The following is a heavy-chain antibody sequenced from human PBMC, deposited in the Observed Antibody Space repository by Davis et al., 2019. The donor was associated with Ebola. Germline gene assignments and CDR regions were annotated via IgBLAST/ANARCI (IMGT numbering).Heavy chain of an antibody. V-gene: IGHV5-51*01. CDR3: ARRGSNSRSFDI. J-gene: IGHJ3*02. CDR2: IFPGDSDT. CDR1: GFTFTNYW. D-gene: IGHD4/OR15-4a*01. Sequence: GESLKISCQGVGFTFTNYWIGWVRQMSGKGLEWMGIIFPGDSDTKYSPSFQGQVTMSADKSISTAYLQWSSLKASDTAIYYCARRGSNSRSFDIWGQGTMVTVSS.